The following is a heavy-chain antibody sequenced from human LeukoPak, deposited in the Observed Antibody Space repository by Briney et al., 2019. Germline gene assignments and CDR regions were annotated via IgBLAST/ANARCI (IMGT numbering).Heavy chain of an antibody. Sequence: GSLSLSCAASGYTFSNASTSWIRQAPGKGLEWVGLIKTKSDDGTIAYAAPVRGRFTISRDDSKNTLYLQMNSLKTDDKAVYYCTNGGADSGRFDIWGQGTMVTVSS. CDR3: TNGGADSGRFDI. CDR2: IKTKSDDGTI. V-gene: IGHV3-15*01. D-gene: IGHD6-19*01. J-gene: IGHJ3*02. CDR1: GYTFSNAS.